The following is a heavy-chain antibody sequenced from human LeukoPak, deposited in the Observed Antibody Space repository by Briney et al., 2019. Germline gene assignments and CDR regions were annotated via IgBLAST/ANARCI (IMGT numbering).Heavy chain of an antibody. CDR2: ISWNSGNI. J-gene: IGHJ4*02. Sequence: PGGSLRLSCAASGFTFDDYAMHWVRQAPGKGLEWVSGISWNSGNIGYADSVKGRFTISRDNAKNSLYLQMNSLGAEDTALYYCAKDLDSSAYLRSLQSDYWGQGTLVTVSS. CDR3: AKDLDSSAYLRSLQSDY. CDR1: GFTFDDYA. D-gene: IGHD3-22*01. V-gene: IGHV3-9*01.